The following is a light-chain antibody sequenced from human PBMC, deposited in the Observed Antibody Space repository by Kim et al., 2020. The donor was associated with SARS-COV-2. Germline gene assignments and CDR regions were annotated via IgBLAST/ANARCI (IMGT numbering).Light chain of an antibody. CDR2: AAS. Sequence: ASVGDRVTITCRASQDVNNILAWYQQKPGKSPKLLITAASSLESGVPSRFSGSGSGTYFTLTINSLQLEDFATYFRQQLISYPLTFGQGTRLDIK. J-gene: IGKJ5*01. CDR1: QDVNNI. CDR3: QQLISYPLT. V-gene: IGKV1-13*02.